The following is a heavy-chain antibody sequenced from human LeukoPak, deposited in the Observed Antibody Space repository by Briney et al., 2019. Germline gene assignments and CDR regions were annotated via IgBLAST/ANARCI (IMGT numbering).Heavy chain of an antibody. J-gene: IGHJ6*02. CDR2: INPNSGGT. CDR3: ARVKRYCSSTSCLTDV. Sequence: ASVKVSCKASGYTFTGYYMHWVRQAPGQGLEWMGWINPNSGGTNYAQKFQGRVTMTRDTSISTAYMELSRLRSDDTAVYYCARVKRYCSSTSCLTDVWGQGTTVTVSS. CDR1: GYTFTGYY. V-gene: IGHV1-2*02. D-gene: IGHD2-2*01.